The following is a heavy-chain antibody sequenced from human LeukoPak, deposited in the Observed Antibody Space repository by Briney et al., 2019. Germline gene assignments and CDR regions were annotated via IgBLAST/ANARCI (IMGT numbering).Heavy chain of an antibody. V-gene: IGHV1-46*01. D-gene: IGHD6-19*01. CDR2: INPSGGST. J-gene: IGHJ4*02. Sequence: ASVKVSCKASGYTFTGYYMHWVRQAPGQGLEWMGIINPSGGSTSYAQKFQGRVTMTRDTSTSTVYMELSSLRSEDTAVYYCARVVSGWYEGDYWGQGTLVTVSS. CDR3: ARVVSGWYEGDY. CDR1: GYTFTGYY.